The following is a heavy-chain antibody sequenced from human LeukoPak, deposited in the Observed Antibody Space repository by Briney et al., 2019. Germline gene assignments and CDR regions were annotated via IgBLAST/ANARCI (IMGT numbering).Heavy chain of an antibody. V-gene: IGHV3-48*03. CDR1: GFTFSTYG. CDR2: TSGSGTTI. J-gene: IGHJ6*02. CDR3: AKNGGPHGMDV. D-gene: IGHD3-16*01. Sequence: GGSLRLSCAASGFTFSTYGMNWVRQAPGKGLEWVSYTSGSGTTIYYADSVKGRFTISRDNAKKSLYLQMNSLRVEDTAVYYCAKNGGPHGMDVWGQGTTVTVSS.